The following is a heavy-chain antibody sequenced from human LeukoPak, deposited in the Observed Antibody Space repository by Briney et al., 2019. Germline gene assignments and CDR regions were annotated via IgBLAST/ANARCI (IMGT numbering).Heavy chain of an antibody. V-gene: IGHV4-39*07. CDR2: INHSGST. J-gene: IGHJ4*02. Sequence: SETLSLTCTVSGGSISSSSYYWGWIRQPPGKGLELIGEINHSGSTNYNPSLKSQVTLSVDTSKNQFSLKLSSVTGAETAVYYCARGPYSSGWGQGTLVTVSS. CDR3: ARGPYSSG. CDR1: GGSISSSSYY. D-gene: IGHD6-19*01.